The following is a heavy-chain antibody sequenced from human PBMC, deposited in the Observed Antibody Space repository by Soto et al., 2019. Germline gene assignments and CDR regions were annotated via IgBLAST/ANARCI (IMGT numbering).Heavy chain of an antibody. J-gene: IGHJ3*02. D-gene: IGHD3-10*01. CDR1: GASISSGGYS. CDR2: IYHSGST. Sequence: SETLSHTCAISGASISSGGYSWSWIRQPPGKGLEWIGYIYHSGSTYYNPSLKSRVTISVDRSKNQFSLKLSSVTAADTAVYYCARRWGGTFDIWGQGTMVT. V-gene: IGHV4-30-2*01. CDR3: ARRWGGTFDI.